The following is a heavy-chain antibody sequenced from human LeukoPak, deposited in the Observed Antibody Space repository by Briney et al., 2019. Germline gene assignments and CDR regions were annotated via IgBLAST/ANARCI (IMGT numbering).Heavy chain of an antibody. V-gene: IGHV3-30*18. D-gene: IGHD1-26*01. J-gene: IGHJ3*02. Sequence: PGRSLRLSCAASGFTFSSYGMHWVRQAPGKGLEWVAVISYDGSNKYYADSVKGRFTISRDNSKNTLYLQMNSLRAEDTAVYYCAKPKSYYVGALYDAFDIWGQGTMVTVSS. CDR2: ISYDGSNK. CDR3: AKPKSYYVGALYDAFDI. CDR1: GFTFSSYG.